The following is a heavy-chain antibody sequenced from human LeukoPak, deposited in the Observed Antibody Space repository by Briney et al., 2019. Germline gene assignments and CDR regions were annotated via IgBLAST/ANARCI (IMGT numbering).Heavy chain of an antibody. CDR3: ATDLAMVRGVIGGDY. Sequence: SVKVSCKVSGYTLTELPMHWVRQAPGKGLEWMGGFDPEDGETIYAQKFQGRVTMTEDTSTDTAYMELSSLTSDDTAVYYCATDLAMVRGVIGGDYWGQGTLVTVSS. D-gene: IGHD3-10*01. V-gene: IGHV1-24*01. J-gene: IGHJ4*02. CDR2: FDPEDGET. CDR1: GYTLTELP.